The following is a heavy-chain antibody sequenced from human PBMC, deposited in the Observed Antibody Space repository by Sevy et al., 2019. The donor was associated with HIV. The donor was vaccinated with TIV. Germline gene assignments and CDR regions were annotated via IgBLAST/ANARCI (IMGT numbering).Heavy chain of an antibody. D-gene: IGHD2-2*01. CDR1: GFSFSDYY. Sequence: GGSLRLSCAASGFSFSDYYMSWVRLSPGKGLEWVSCISFNGSHVYYIEAVKGRFTISRDNGRNSLYLQMNNLRVDDTSVYFCAREGPVGGMDVWGKGTTVTVSS. V-gene: IGHV3-11*04. CDR3: AREGPVGGMDV. J-gene: IGHJ6*04. CDR2: ISFNGSHV.